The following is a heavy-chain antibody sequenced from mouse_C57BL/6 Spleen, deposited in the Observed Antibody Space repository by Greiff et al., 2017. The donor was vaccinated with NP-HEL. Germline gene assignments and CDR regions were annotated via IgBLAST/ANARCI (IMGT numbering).Heavy chain of an antibody. D-gene: IGHD2-2*01. J-gene: IGHJ4*01. V-gene: IGHV2-4*01. CDR1: GFSLTSYG. CDR3: AKNEGGYGMDY. CDR2: IWSGGST. Sequence: VKVVESGPGLVQPSQSLSITCTVSGFSLTSYGVHWVRQPPGKGLEWLGVIWSGGSTDYNAAFISRLSISKDNSKSQVFFKMNSLQADDTAIYYCAKNEGGYGMDYWGQGTSVTVSS.